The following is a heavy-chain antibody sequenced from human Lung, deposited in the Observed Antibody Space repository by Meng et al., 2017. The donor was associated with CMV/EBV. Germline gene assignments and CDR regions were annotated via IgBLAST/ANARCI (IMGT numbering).Heavy chain of an antibody. Sequence: GGSLRLSCAASGFTFSRDGMSWVRQASGKGLEWVSVMYSGGSSTFYADSVQGRFTISRDESKNTLYLQMNSLRAEDTALYYCAKCSSTSCRYFDYWGQGTLVTVSS. CDR2: MYSGGSST. CDR3: AKCSSTSCRYFDY. D-gene: IGHD2-2*01. CDR1: GFTFSRDG. V-gene: IGHV3-23*03. J-gene: IGHJ4*02.